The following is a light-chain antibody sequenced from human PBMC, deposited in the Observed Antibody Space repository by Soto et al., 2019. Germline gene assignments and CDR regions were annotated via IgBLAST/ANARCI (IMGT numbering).Light chain of an antibody. CDR1: QTISSNY. V-gene: IGKV3-20*01. Sequence: EIVLAQSPGTLSLSPGERAILSCRASQTISSNYLAWYQQKPGQAPRLLIYGASSRATGIPDRFSGSGSGTDFTHTISRLEPEDFAVYFCQLYGTSPRTFGQGTKLEIK. CDR2: GAS. CDR3: QLYGTSPRT. J-gene: IGKJ2*01.